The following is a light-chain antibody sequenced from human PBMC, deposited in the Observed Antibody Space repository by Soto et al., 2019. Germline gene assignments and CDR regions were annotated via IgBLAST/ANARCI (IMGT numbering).Light chain of an antibody. J-gene: IGLJ3*02. CDR2: SNN. Sequence: QPVLTQPPSASGTPGQRVTLSCSGSGSNIGSNTVNWYQHLPGTAPRLLIYSNNQWPSGVPDRFSGSKSGTSASLAISGLQSEDEADYYCATWDDSLNGWVFGGGTKLTVL. CDR3: ATWDDSLNGWV. V-gene: IGLV1-44*01. CDR1: GSNIGSNT.